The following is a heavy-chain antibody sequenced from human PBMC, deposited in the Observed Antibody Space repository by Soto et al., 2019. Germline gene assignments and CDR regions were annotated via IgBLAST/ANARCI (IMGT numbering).Heavy chain of an antibody. D-gene: IGHD3-16*01. CDR1: GFTFTNAW. J-gene: IGHJ4*02. CDR3: TADPGITDLVIFAS. V-gene: IGHV3-15*01. Sequence: EVQLVESGGGLVKPGGSLRLSCAASGFTFTNAWMSWVRQAPGKGLEWVGRIKSKTDGGTTEYPAPVKGRFTISRDDSKNTLSLQMDSLKTEATGLYYCTADPGITDLVIFASWGLGTLVTVSS. CDR2: IKSKTDGGTT.